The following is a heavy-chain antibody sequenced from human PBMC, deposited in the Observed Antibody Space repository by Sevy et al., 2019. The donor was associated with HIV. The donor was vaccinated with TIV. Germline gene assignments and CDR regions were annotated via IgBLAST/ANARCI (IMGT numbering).Heavy chain of an antibody. CDR3: ARNNAGGNPWVH. CDR1: GFTFNTYW. Sequence: GESLKISCAASGFTFNTYWMSWVRQSPEKGLEWVANISLDGSEKFYGDSVKGRFTVSRDNTKNLLFLQMNSLRGEDTAMYFCARNNAGGNPWVHWGQGTLVTVSS. D-gene: IGHD1-1*01. CDR2: ISLDGSEK. V-gene: IGHV3-7*01. J-gene: IGHJ4*02.